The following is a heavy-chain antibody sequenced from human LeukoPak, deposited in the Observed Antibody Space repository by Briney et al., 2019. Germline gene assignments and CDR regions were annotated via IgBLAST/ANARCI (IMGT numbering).Heavy chain of an antibody. CDR1: EFTFSTYW. D-gene: IGHD6-19*01. CDR3: VRGTSDWKGVDY. CDR2: ISPNGEIT. J-gene: IGHJ4*02. V-gene: IGHV3-74*01. Sequence: GGSLRLSCAASEFTFSTYWMHWVRQAPGKGLVWVTNISPNGEITYYADSVKGRFTIPRDSAKSTLYLEMNSLRAEDTAVYYCVRGTSDWKGVDYWGQGTPVNVSS.